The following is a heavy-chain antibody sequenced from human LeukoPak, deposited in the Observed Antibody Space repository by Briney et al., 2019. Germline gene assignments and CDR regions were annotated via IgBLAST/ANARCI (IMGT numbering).Heavy chain of an antibody. CDR1: GGSFSGYY. J-gene: IGHJ5*02. CDR2: INHSGST. V-gene: IGHV4-34*01. D-gene: IGHD2-15*01. Sequence: KPSETLSLTCAAYGGSFSGYYWSWIRQPPGKGLEWIGEINHSGSTNYNPSLKSRVTISVDTSKNQFSLKLSPVTAADTAVYYCARGYSGGSFFDPWGQGTLVTVSS. CDR3: ARGYSGGSFFDP.